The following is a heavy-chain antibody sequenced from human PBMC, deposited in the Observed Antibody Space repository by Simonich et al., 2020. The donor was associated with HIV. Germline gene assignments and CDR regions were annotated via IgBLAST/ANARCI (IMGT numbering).Heavy chain of an antibody. D-gene: IGHD6-19*01. CDR2: FDTEYGEA. J-gene: IGHJ4*02. CDR3: ATTRHSSGFYGDY. Sequence: QVQLVQSGSEVKNPGASVKVSCKVYGYTLTELPMQWVRQAPGKVLEWMGGFDTEYGEAIYEQKFQGRVTMTEDTTTETAYMELSSLRSEDTAVYYCATTRHSSGFYGDYWGQGTLVTVSS. CDR1: GYTLTELP. V-gene: IGHV1-24*01.